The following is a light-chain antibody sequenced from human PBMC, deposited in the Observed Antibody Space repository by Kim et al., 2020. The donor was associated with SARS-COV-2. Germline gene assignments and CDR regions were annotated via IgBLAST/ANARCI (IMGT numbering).Light chain of an antibody. CDR3: GTWDSSLDAAV. Sequence: GQKVTISCSGTSSNIGNNYVSWYQQFPGTAPKLLIYDNDNRPSGIPDRFSASKSGTSATLGIAVLQTGDEADYYCGTWDSSLDAAVFGGGTQLTVL. J-gene: IGLJ2*01. V-gene: IGLV1-51*01. CDR2: DND. CDR1: SSNIGNNY.